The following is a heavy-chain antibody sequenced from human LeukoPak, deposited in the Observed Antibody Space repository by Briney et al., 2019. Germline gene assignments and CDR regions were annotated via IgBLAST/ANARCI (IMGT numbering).Heavy chain of an antibody. CDR2: INHSGST. V-gene: IGHV4-34*01. J-gene: IGHJ6*03. D-gene: IGHD3-3*01. CDR3: ASRRYDFWSGYYPYYYYYYMDV. Sequence: SETLSLTCAVYGGSFSGYYWSWIRQPPGKGLEWIGEINHSGSTNYNPSLKRRVTISVDTSKNQFSLKLSSVTDADTAVYYCASRRYDFWSGYYPYYYYYYMDVWGKGTTVTVSS. CDR1: GGSFSGYY.